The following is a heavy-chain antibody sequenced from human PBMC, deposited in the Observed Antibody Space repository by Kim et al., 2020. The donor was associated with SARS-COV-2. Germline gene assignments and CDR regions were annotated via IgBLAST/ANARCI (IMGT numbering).Heavy chain of an antibody. Sequence: GGSLRLSCAASGFTFSSYGMHWVRQAPGKGLAWVAVIWYDGSNKYYADSVKGRFTISRENSKNTLYLQMNSLIAEDTAVYYGAREGYCSSTSCSDYYYYGMDVWGQGTTVTVSS. V-gene: IGHV3-33*01. CDR3: AREGYCSSTSCSDYYYYGMDV. CDR1: GFTFSSYG. D-gene: IGHD2-2*01. CDR2: IWYDGSNK. J-gene: IGHJ6*02.